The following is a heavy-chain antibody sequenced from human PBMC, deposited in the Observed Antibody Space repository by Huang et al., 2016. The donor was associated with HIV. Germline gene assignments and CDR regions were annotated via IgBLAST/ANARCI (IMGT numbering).Heavy chain of an antibody. CDR2: IYTTGST. D-gene: IGHD3-3*01. CDR1: GASIASGCYF. Sequence: VQLQESGTGLVKPSQTLSLSCNVSGASIASGCYFWNWIRQPAGGGLEWIGHIYTTGSTAYHPSRKSRVAVSSDTSKNQFSLSLRSVTAADTAVYFCARGRVTSSGVVQSYDYWGQGSLVTVSS. V-gene: IGHV4-61*09. J-gene: IGHJ4*02. CDR3: ARGRVTSSGVVQSYDY.